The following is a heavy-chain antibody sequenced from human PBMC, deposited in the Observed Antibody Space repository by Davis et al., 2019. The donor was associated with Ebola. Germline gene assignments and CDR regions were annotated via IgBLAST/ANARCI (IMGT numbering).Heavy chain of an antibody. CDR2: ISGSGGST. J-gene: IGHJ6*02. D-gene: IGHD3-16*01. Sequence: GESLKISCAASGFTFSSHAMSWVRQAPGKGLEWVSAISGSGGSTYYADSVKGRFSISRDNSKNTLYLQMNSLSAEDTAVYYCAVWGGVYYYGMDVWGQGTTVTVSS. CDR3: AVWGGVYYYGMDV. CDR1: GFTFSSHA. V-gene: IGHV3-23*01.